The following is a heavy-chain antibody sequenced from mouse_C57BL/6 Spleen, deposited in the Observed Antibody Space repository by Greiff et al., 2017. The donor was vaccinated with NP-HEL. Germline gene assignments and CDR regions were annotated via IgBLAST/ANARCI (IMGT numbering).Heavy chain of an antibody. Sequence: ESGPGLVKPSQSLSLTCSVTGYSITSGYYWNWIRQFPGNKLEWMGYISYDGSNNYNPSLKNRISITRDTSKNQFFLKLTSVTTEDTATYYCARAGAMDYWGQGTSVTVAS. CDR3: ARAGAMDY. CDR1: GYSITSGYY. V-gene: IGHV3-6*01. J-gene: IGHJ4*01. CDR2: ISYDGSN.